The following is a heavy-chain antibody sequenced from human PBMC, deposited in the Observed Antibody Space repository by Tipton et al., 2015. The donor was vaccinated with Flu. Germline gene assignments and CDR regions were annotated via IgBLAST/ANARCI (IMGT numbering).Heavy chain of an antibody. Sequence: TLSLTCTVSGGSISSSSYYWGWIRQPPGKGLEWIGSIYYSGSTYYNPSLKSRVTIPVDTSKNQFSLKLSSVTAADTAVYYCARDSSYCSGGSCYSGAFDIWGQGTMVTVSS. CDR1: GGSISSSSYY. CDR3: ARDSSYCSGGSCYSGAFDI. J-gene: IGHJ3*02. V-gene: IGHV4-39*07. D-gene: IGHD2-15*01. CDR2: IYYSGST.